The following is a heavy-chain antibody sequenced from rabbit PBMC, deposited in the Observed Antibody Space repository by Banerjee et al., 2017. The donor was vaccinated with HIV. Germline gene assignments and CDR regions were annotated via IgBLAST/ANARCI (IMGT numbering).Heavy chain of an antibody. CDR2: INTSSGNT. CDR1: GFSFSNKDV. V-gene: IGHV1S40*01. J-gene: IGHJ4*01. Sequence: QSLEESGGDLVKPEGSLTLTCTASGFSFSNKDVMCWVRQAPGKGLEWIACINTSSGNTVYANWAKGRFTISKTSSTTVTLQMTSLTAADTATYFCARDLYITGGYEFNLWGPGTLVTVS. CDR3: ARDLYITGGYEFNL. D-gene: IGHD7-1*01.